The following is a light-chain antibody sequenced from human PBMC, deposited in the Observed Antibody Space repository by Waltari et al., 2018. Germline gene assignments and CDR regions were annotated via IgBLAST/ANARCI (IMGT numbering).Light chain of an antibody. Sequence: QSALAQPASVSGSPGQSVTIPCTGTGSDVGCYHYVSWYQQHPGKVPKIILYDVSVRPSGISSLFSGSKSGNTASLTISGLQAEDEADYYCGSYSGTTTYVFGTGTYVTVL. J-gene: IGLJ1*01. CDR3: GSYSGTTTYV. V-gene: IGLV2-14*03. CDR2: DVS. CDR1: GSDVGCYHY.